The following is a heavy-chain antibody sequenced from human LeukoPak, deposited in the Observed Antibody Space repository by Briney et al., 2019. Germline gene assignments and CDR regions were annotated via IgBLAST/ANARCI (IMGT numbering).Heavy chain of an antibody. Sequence: PSETLSLTCAVYGGSFSGYYWSWIRQPPGKGLEWIGEINHSGSTNYNPSLKSRVTISVDTSKNQFSLKLSSVTAADTAVYYCARGQNCSSTSCYSEWVFDYWGQGTLVTVSS. CDR1: GGSFSGYY. V-gene: IGHV4-34*01. D-gene: IGHD2-2*02. CDR3: ARGQNCSSTSCYSEWVFDY. CDR2: INHSGST. J-gene: IGHJ4*02.